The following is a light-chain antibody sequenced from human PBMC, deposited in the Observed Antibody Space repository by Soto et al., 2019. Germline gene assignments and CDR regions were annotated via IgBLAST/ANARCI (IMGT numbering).Light chain of an antibody. J-gene: IGLJ1*01. V-gene: IGLV2-8*01. CDR1: SSDVGGYNY. Sequence: QSALTQPPSASGSPGQSVTISCTGTSSDVGGYNYVSWYQQHPGKAPKLLIYADDSRPSGVPDRFSASKSGTSASLAITGLQAEDEADYYCQSFDNGLLAYVFGTGTKVTVL. CDR2: ADD. CDR3: QSFDNGLLAYV.